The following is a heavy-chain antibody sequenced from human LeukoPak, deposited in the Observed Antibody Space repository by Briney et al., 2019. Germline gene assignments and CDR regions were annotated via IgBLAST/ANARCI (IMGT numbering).Heavy chain of an antibody. CDR3: AKVEYDFWSGPYDY. V-gene: IGHV3-43*02. CDR1: GFTFDDYA. J-gene: IGHJ4*02. D-gene: IGHD3-3*01. Sequence: GGSLRLPCAASGFTFDDYAMHWVRQAPGKGLEWVSLISGDGGSTYYADSVKGRFTISRDNSKNSLYLQMNSLRTEDNALYYCAKVEYDFWSGPYDYWGQGTLVTVSS. CDR2: ISGDGGST.